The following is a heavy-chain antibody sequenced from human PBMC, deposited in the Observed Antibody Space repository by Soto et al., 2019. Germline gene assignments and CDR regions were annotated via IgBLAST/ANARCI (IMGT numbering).Heavy chain of an antibody. CDR2: INPNSGVT. CDR3: ATNLFSSTSRGSDFDP. V-gene: IGHV1-2*02. J-gene: IGHJ5*02. Sequence: QVRLVQSGPEMKKPGASVKVSCKASGYYFTGYYMHWVRQAPGQGLEWMGWINPNSGVTNYPQRFQGRVTMTRDTSISTAYLEVKRLTSDDTAVYYCATNLFSSTSRGSDFDPWGQGTLVIVS. D-gene: IGHD6-19*01. CDR1: GYYFTGYY.